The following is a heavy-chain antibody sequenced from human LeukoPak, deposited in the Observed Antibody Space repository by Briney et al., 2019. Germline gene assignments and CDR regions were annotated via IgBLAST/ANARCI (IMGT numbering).Heavy chain of an antibody. V-gene: IGHV3-30*02. D-gene: IGHD2-15*01. Sequence: GGSLRLSCASSGFTFSDHDMHWVRQAPGKGLEWVAYIRFDGRDDYYGDSVKGRMTISRSNSRSTLYLQMRSLRSEDTAVYYCARDGGVEPSTIFSTFDLWGQGTLVTVSS. J-gene: IGHJ5*02. CDR3: ARDGGVEPSTIFSTFDL. CDR1: GFTFSDHD. CDR2: IRFDGRDD.